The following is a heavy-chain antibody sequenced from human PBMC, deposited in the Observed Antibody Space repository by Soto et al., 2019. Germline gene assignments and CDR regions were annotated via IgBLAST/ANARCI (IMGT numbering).Heavy chain of an antibody. CDR2: IWSDGSNK. CDR3: ARGTPDASRGWPWRIDY. Sequence: QVQLVESGGGVVQPGRSLRLSCAASGFTFSSYGMHWVRQAPGKGLECVAVIWSDGSNKYYADSVKGRFTISRDNSKNTLYLQMNSLRAEDTAVYYCARGTPDASRGWPWRIDYWGQGTLVTVSS. J-gene: IGHJ4*02. V-gene: IGHV3-33*01. D-gene: IGHD1-26*01. CDR1: GFTFSSYG.